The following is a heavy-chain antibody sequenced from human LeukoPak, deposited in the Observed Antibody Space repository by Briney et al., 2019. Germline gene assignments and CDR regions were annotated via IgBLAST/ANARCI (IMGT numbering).Heavy chain of an antibody. V-gene: IGHV3-7*01. CDR3: ARGQDWNHDY. D-gene: IGHD1-1*01. CDR1: GFTFSRYW. Sequence: PGGSLRLSCAASGFTFSRYWMSWVRQAPGEGLEWVANIREDGSDKYYVNSVKGRFTISRDNAKNSLYLQMNSLRVEDTAVYYCARGQDWNHDYWGQGTLVTVSS. CDR2: IREDGSDK. J-gene: IGHJ4*02.